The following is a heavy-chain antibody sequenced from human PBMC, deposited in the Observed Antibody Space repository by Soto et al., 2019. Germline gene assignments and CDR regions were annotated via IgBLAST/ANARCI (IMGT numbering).Heavy chain of an antibody. V-gene: IGHV3-30-3*01. CDR2: ISYDGGNK. CDR3: ASLRIVVVPAAIGARVMDV. D-gene: IGHD2-2*02. J-gene: IGHJ6*02. Sequence: QVQLVESGGGVVQPGRSLRLSCAASGFTFSSYAMHWVRQAPGKGLEWVAVISYDGGNKYYADSVKGRFTISRDNSKNTLYLQMNSLRAEDTAVYYCASLRIVVVPAAIGARVMDVWGQGTTVTVSS. CDR1: GFTFSSYA.